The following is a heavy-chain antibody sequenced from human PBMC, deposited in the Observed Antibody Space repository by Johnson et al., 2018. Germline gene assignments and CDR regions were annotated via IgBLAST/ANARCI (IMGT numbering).Heavy chain of an antibody. CDR3: ARAQGGYYLAGYLQH. CDR1: GFTFSSYA. CDR2: ISDDGSNK. V-gene: IGHV3-30-3*01. D-gene: IGHD4-17*01. J-gene: IGHJ1*01. Sequence: QVQLVQSGGRVVQPGRSLRLSCSASGFTFSSYAMHWVRQAPGKGLEWVAVISDDGSNKFYAESVKGRFTISRDNSKYTVYLQMHSLKAEDTAVFYCARAQGGYYLAGYLQHWGQGTLVTVSS.